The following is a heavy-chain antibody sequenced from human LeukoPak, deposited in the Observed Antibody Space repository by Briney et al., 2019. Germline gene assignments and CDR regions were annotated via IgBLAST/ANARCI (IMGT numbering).Heavy chain of an antibody. D-gene: IGHD3/OR15-3a*01. CDR2: IYHSGST. J-gene: IGHJ3*01. Sequence: SETLSLTCAVSGGSISSSNWWSWVRQPPGKGLEWIGEIYHSGSTNYNPSLKSRVTISVDKSKNQFSLQLNSVTPEDTAVYYCARGGLISLANTPLGAFDLWGQGTVVSVSS. V-gene: IGHV4-4*02. CDR3: ARGGLISLANTPLGAFDL. CDR1: GGSISSSNW.